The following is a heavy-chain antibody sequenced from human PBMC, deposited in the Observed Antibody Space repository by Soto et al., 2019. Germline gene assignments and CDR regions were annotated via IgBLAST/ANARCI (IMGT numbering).Heavy chain of an antibody. Sequence: GESLKISCNGSGYSFTSYGISWVRQAPGQGLGWMGWISAYNGNTNYAQKLQGRVAMTTDTSTSTAYMELRSLRSDDTAVYYCARDYRRSGWFDPWGQGTLVTVSS. CDR3: ARDYRRSGWFDP. CDR2: ISAYNGNT. V-gene: IGHV1-18*04. CDR1: GYSFTSYG. J-gene: IGHJ5*02. D-gene: IGHD3-3*01.